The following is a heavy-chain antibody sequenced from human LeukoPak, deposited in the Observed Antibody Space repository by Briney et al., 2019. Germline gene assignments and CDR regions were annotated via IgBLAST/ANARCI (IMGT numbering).Heavy chain of an antibody. CDR3: AKTRPLDSSSWSHGDY. D-gene: IGHD6-13*01. CDR2: ISGSGDST. CDR1: GFTFSSYA. Sequence: GGSLRLSCAASGFTFSSYAMSWVRRAPGKGLEWVSAISGSGDSTYYGDSVKGRFTISRDNSKNTLYLQMNSLRAEDTAVYYCAKTRPLDSSSWSHGDYWGQGTLVTVSS. J-gene: IGHJ4*02. V-gene: IGHV3-23*01.